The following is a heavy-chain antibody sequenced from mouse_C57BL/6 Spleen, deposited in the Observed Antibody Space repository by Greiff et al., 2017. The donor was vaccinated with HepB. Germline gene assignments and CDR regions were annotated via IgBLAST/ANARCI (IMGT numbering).Heavy chain of an antibody. V-gene: IGHV1-19*01. Sequence: VQLQQSGPVLVKPGASVKMSCKASGYTFTDYYMNWVKQSHGKSLEWIGVINPYNGGTSYNQKFKGKATLTVDKSSSTAYMELNSLTSEDSAVYYCARFSTVVADDYWGQGTTLTVSS. J-gene: IGHJ2*01. CDR2: INPYNGGT. CDR3: ARFSTVVADDY. D-gene: IGHD1-1*01. CDR1: GYTFTDYY.